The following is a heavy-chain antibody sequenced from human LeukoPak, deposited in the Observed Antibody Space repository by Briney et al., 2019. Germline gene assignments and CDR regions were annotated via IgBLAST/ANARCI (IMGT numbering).Heavy chain of an antibody. V-gene: IGHV4-34*01. Sequence: PSETLSLTCAVYGGSFSGYYWSWIRQPPGKGLEWIGEINHSGSTNYNPSLKSRVTISVDTSKNQFSLKLSSVTAADTAVYYCARGQGESCSSTSCIYYYGMDVWGQGTTVTVSS. D-gene: IGHD2-2*01. J-gene: IGHJ6*02. CDR1: GGSFSGYY. CDR2: INHSGST. CDR3: ARGQGESCSSTSCIYYYGMDV.